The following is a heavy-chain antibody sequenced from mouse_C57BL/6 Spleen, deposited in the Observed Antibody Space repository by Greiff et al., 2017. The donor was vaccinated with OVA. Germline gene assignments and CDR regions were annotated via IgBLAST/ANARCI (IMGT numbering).Heavy chain of an antibody. CDR1: GYTFTSYW. CDR3: TRGGTTVDAMDY. V-gene: IGHV1-5*01. D-gene: IGHD1-1*01. CDR2: IYPGNSDT. Sequence: EVQLQQSGTVLARPGASVKMSCKPSGYTFTSYWMHWVKQRPGQGLEWIGAIYPGNSDTSYNQKFKGKAKLTAVTSASTAYMELSSLTNEDSAVYYCTRGGTTVDAMDYWGQGTSVTVSS. J-gene: IGHJ4*01.